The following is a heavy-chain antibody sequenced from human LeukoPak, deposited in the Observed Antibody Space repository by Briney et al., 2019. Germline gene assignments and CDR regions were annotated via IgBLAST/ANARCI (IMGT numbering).Heavy chain of an antibody. Sequence: SETLSLTCTVSGGSISSYYWSWIRQPPGKGLEWIGYIYYSGSTNYNPSLKSRVSISVDTSKNQFSLKLSSVTAADTAVYYCARGELGHYYMDVWGKGTTVTVSS. CDR3: ARGELGHYYMDV. J-gene: IGHJ6*03. D-gene: IGHD1-7*01. CDR2: IYYSGST. V-gene: IGHV4-59*01. CDR1: GGSISSYY.